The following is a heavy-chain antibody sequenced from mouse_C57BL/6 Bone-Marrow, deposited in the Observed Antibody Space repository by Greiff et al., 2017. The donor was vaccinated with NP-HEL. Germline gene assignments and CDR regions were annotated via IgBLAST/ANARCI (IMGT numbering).Heavy chain of an antibody. CDR2: IRNKANNHAT. D-gene: IGHD4-1*01. CDR3: TRGNWAYYFDY. Sequence: EVKVVESGGGLVQPGGSMKLSCAASGFTFSDAWMDWVRQSPEKGLEWVAEIRNKANNHATYYAESVKGRFTISRDDSKSSVYLQMNSLRAEDTGSYYCTRGNWAYYFDYWGQGTTLTVAS. V-gene: IGHV6-6*01. J-gene: IGHJ2*01. CDR1: GFTFSDAW.